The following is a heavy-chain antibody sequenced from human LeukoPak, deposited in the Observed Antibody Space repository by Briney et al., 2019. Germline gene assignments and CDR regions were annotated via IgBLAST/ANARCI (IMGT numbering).Heavy chain of an antibody. J-gene: IGHJ4*02. CDR2: ISSSSSYI. Sequence: GGSLRLSCAASGFTFSCYSMNWVRQAPGKGLEWVSSISSSSSYIYYADSVKGPFTISRDNAKNSLYLQMNSLRTEDTAVYYCGKASYDFWSGYYIVDYWGQGTLVTVSS. CDR3: GKASYDFWSGYYIVDY. CDR1: GFTFSCYS. V-gene: IGHV3-21*01. D-gene: IGHD3-3*01.